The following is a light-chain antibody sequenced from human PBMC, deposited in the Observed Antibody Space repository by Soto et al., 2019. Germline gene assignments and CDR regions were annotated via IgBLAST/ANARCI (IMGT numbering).Light chain of an antibody. Sequence: QSVLTQPPSASGTPGQRVTISCSXXXXNIGSNYVYWYQQLPGTAPKLLIYRNNQRPSGVPDRFSGSKSGTSASLAISGLRSEDEADYYCAAWDDSLSGSFVFGTGTKVTVL. V-gene: IGLV1-47*01. CDR2: RNN. J-gene: IGLJ1*01. CDR1: XXNIGSNY. CDR3: AAWDDSLSGSFV.